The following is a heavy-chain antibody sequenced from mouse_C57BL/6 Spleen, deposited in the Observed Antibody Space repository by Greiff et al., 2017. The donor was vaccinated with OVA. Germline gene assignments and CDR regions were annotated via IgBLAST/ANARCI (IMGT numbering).Heavy chain of an antibody. CDR1: GYAFSSYW. CDR2: IYPGDGDT. J-gene: IGHJ4*01. CDR3: ARPGYYGNYGYAMDY. V-gene: IGHV1-80*01. Sequence: VQLQQSGAELVKPGASVKISCKASGYAFSSYWMNWVKQRPGKGLEWIGQIYPGDGDTNYNGKFKGKATLTADKSSSTAYMQLSRLTSEDSAVYFCARPGYYGNYGYAMDYWGQGTSVTVSS. D-gene: IGHD2-1*01.